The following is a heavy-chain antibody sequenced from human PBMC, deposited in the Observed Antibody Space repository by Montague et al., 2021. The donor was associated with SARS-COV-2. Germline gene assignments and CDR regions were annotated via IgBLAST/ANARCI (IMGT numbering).Heavy chain of an antibody. J-gene: IGHJ4*02. CDR3: ARGATRTFDY. V-gene: IGHV4-59*01. D-gene: IGHD1-1*01. Sequence: SETPSLTCTVSGDSMTYFCCSWIRQTPETGLEWIGYIFYRGTTKYNPSLESRVTITVDTSKDQFYLKLNSVTAADTAVYYYARGATRTFDYWGQGTRVTVSS. CDR2: IFYRGTT. CDR1: GDSMTYFC.